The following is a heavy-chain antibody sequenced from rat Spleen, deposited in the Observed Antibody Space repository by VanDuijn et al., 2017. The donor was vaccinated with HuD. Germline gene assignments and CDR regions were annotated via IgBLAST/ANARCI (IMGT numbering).Heavy chain of an antibody. CDR3: VKDRGEYNNLFDY. V-gene: IGHV5S13*01. J-gene: IGHJ2*01. D-gene: IGHD1-10*01. Sequence: EVQLVESGGGLVQPGRSLKLSCAASGFTFSNYDMAWVRQAPTKGLEWVATISTGGGDTYYRDSVRGRFTISRNNAKNTLFLQMDSLRSEDTATYYCVKDRGEYNNLFDYWGQGVMVTVSS. CDR2: ISTGGGDT. CDR1: GFTFSNYD.